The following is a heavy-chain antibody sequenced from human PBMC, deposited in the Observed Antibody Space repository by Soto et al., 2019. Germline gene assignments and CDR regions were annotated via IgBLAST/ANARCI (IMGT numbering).Heavy chain of an antibody. J-gene: IGHJ4*02. CDR2: INPSGGST. Sequence: ASVKVSCKASGYTFTSYYMHWVRQAPGQGLEWMGIINPSGGSTSYAQKFQGRVTMTRDTSTSTVYMELSGLRSEDTAVYYCARGMYYDFWSGALIFDYWGQGTLVTVSS. CDR3: ARGMYYDFWSGALIFDY. CDR1: GYTFTSYY. D-gene: IGHD3-3*01. V-gene: IGHV1-46*01.